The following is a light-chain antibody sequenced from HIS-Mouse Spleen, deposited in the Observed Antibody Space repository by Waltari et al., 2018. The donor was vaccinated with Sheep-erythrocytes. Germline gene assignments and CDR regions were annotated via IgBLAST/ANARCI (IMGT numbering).Light chain of an antibody. CDR3: YSTDSSGNHSNWV. Sequence: SYELTQPPSLSVSPGQTARITCSGDALPKKYAYWSHQKSGQAPVLVIYEDSKRPSGIPERFSGSSSGTMATLTISGAQVEDEADYYCYSTDSSGNHSNWVFGGGTKLTVL. V-gene: IGLV3-10*01. CDR1: ALPKKY. CDR2: EDS. J-gene: IGLJ3*02.